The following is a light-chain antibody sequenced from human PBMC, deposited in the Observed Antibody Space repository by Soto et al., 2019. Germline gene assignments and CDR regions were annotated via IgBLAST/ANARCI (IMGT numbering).Light chain of an antibody. J-gene: IGKJ5*01. CDR2: DAS. CDR3: QQYDILPIT. V-gene: IGKV1-33*01. CDR1: QDINIY. Sequence: DIQMTQSPSSLFASVGDRVTITCQATQDINIYLNWYQQKPGKAPNLLIYDASNLEIRVPSRFSGSGAGTHFTCTISSLQTEDIGTYYCQQYDILPITFGRGTRLEIK.